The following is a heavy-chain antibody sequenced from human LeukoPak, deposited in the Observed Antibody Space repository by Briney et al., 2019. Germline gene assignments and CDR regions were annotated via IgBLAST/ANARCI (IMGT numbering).Heavy chain of an antibody. CDR2: IYHSGST. D-gene: IGHD5-18*01. Sequence: SETLSLTCDVSGSSISSGSYWGWIRQPPGKGLEWIGSIYHSGSTYYKSSLESRVTISVDTSNNQFSLNLRSVTAADTAVYYCAMKRAYTFWFGDWGQGTLVTVSS. CDR1: GSSISSGSY. V-gene: IGHV4-38-2*01. CDR3: AMKRAYTFWFGD. J-gene: IGHJ4*02.